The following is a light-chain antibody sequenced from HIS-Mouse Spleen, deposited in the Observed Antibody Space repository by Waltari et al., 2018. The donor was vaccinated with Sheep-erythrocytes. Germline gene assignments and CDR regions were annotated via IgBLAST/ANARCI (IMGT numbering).Light chain of an antibody. J-gene: IGLJ2*01. CDR1: KLGDKY. Sequence: SYELTQPPSVSVSPGQTASITCSGDKLGDKYACWYQQTPGQSPVLVIYQDSKRPSGIPGRLSGSNSGNTATLTISGTQAMDEADYYCQAWDSSTAWNVVFGGGTKLTVL. CDR2: QDS. V-gene: IGLV3-1*01. CDR3: QAWDSSTAWNVV.